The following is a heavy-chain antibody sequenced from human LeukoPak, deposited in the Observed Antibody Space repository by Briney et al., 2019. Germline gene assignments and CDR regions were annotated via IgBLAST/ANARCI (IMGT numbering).Heavy chain of an antibody. CDR1: GFTFSDYY. CDR3: ARGTMASDF. V-gene: IGHV3-11*01. D-gene: IGHD3-10*01. Sequence: GGSLRLSCAASGFTFSDYYMTWIRQTPGEGLEWVSYISISGTTTFYVDSVKGRFTISRDNTKNSLYLQMNSLRAEDTAMYYCARGTMASDFWGQGTLVTVSS. J-gene: IGHJ4*02. CDR2: ISISGTTT.